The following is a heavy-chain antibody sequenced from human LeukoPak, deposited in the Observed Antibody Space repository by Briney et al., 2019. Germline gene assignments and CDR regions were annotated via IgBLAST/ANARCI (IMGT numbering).Heavy chain of an antibody. V-gene: IGHV3-30*01. CDR3: AREGDRHLTFDY. Sequence: GGSLRLYCAASGSTFSSHLLHWVRQAPGKGLEWVAGTAYEGGEKYYADSVSGRFTISGDNSDNTVYLQMNGLRLEDTAVYFCAREGDRHLTFDYWGRGTLVTVSS. CDR2: TAYEGGEK. CDR1: GSTFSSHL. J-gene: IGHJ4*02. D-gene: IGHD3-16*01.